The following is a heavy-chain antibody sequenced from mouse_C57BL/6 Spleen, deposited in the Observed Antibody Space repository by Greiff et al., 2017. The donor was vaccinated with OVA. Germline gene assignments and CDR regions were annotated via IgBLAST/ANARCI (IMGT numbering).Heavy chain of an antibody. Sequence: VQLQQSGPELVKPGASVKISCKASGYTFTDYYMNWVKQSHGKSLEWIGDINPNNGGTSYNQKFKGKATLTVDKSSSTAYMELRSLTSEDSAVYYCARKGPPAFDYWGQGTTLTVSS. J-gene: IGHJ2*01. CDR1: GYTFTDYY. V-gene: IGHV1-26*01. CDR3: ARKGPPAFDY. CDR2: INPNNGGT.